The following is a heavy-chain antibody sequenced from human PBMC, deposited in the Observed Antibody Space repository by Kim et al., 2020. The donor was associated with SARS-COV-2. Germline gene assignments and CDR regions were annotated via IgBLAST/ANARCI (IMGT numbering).Heavy chain of an antibody. D-gene: IGHD4-17*01. V-gene: IGHV1-18*01. Sequence: YAQKVQGRVTMTTDTSTNTGYMELWSLRSDDTAMYYCARGAYGDVSFDYWGQGTLVTVSS. J-gene: IGHJ4*02. CDR3: ARGAYGDVSFDY.